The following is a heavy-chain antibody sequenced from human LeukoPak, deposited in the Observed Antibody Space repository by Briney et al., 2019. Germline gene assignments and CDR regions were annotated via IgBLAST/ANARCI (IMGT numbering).Heavy chain of an antibody. V-gene: IGHV3-66*02. Sequence: GGSLRLSCAASGFTVSSNYMSWVRQAPGKGLEWVPVIYSGGSTYYADSVKGRFTISRDNSKNTLYLQMNSLRAEDTAVYYCARGTSSSDYSRLYYFDYWGQGTLVTVSS. CDR2: IYSGGST. J-gene: IGHJ4*02. CDR3: ARGTSSSDYSRLYYFDY. CDR1: GFTVSSNY. D-gene: IGHD3-22*01.